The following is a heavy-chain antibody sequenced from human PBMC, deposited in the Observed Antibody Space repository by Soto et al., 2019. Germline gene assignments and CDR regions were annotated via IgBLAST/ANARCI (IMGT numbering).Heavy chain of an antibody. J-gene: IGHJ4*02. V-gene: IGHV3-48*01. CDR1: GFTFSAYD. Sequence: EVQLVESGGGLVQPGGSLRLSCAGSGFTFSAYDMNWVRQAPGKGLEWVSYIFSSSDTIYYADSVKGRFTISRDNAQNSLYLQIDSLRAEDTAVYYCARDRDGYLDSCGQGTLVTVSS. CDR3: ARDRDGYLDS. D-gene: IGHD4-17*01. CDR2: IFSSSDTI.